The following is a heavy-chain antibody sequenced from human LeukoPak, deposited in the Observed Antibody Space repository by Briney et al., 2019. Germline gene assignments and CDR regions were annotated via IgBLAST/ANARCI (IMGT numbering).Heavy chain of an antibody. V-gene: IGHV4-59*08. CDR1: GGSISSYY. J-gene: IGHJ4*02. Sequence: PSETLSLTCTVSGGSISSYYWSWIRQPPGKGLEWIGYIYYSGSTNYNPSLKSRVTISVDTSKNQFSLKLSSVTAADTAVYYCARHRNHYGSGDWGQGTLVTVSS. CDR2: IYYSGST. CDR3: ARHRNHYGSGD. D-gene: IGHD3-10*01.